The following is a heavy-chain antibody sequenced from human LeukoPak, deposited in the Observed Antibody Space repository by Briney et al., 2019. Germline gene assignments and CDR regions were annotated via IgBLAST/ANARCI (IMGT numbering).Heavy chain of an antibody. D-gene: IGHD6-13*01. CDR1: GFTFSDYY. CDR2: VSSSGSTI. J-gene: IGHJ6*02. CDR3: ARDLTYSSSWYARWDYYYYGMDV. Sequence: GGSLRLSCAASGFTFSDYYMSWIRQAPGKGLEWVSSVSSSGSTIYYADSVKGRFTISRDNAKNSLYLQMNSLRAEDTAVYYCARDLTYSSSWYARWDYYYYGMDVWGQGTRSPSP. V-gene: IGHV3-11*01.